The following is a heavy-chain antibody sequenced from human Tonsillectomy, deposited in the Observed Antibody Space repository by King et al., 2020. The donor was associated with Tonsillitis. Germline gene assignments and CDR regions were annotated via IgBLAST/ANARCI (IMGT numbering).Heavy chain of an antibody. Sequence: QLQESGPGLVKPSETLSLTCSISGGSISRSDYFWVWIRQPPGKGLEWIGAIYFIGSTYYNPSLNSRVTISVATSKNQFSLKLSSVTAADTAVYYCARHAAPETYESSGYNNWFDPWGQGTLVTVSS. D-gene: IGHD3-22*01. V-gene: IGHV4-39*01. J-gene: IGHJ5*02. CDR3: ARHAAPETYESSGYNNWFDP. CDR1: GGSISRSDYF. CDR2: IYFIGST.